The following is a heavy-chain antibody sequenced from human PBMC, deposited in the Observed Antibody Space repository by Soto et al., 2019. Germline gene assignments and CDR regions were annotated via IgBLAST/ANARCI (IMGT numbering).Heavy chain of an antibody. J-gene: IGHJ6*02. CDR2: IIPIFGTA. CDR1: GGTFSSYA. Sequence: VSCKASGGTFSSYAISWVRQAPGQGLEWMGGIIPIFGTANYAQKFQGRVTITAGKSTSTAYMELSSLRSEDTAVYYCAREAYSGYRFETAGYYYGMDVWGQGTTVTVSS. D-gene: IGHD5-12*01. V-gene: IGHV1-69*06. CDR3: AREAYSGYRFETAGYYYGMDV.